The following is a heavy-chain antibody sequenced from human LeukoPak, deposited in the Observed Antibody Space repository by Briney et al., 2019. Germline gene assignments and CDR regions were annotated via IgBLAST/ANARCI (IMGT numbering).Heavy chain of an antibody. J-gene: IGHJ4*02. CDR2: ISYDGSNK. V-gene: IGHV3-30*03. D-gene: IGHD3-10*01. CDR1: GFTFSSYG. CDR3: ATGGSESYYRLDY. Sequence: GRSLRLSCAASGFTFSSYGMHWVRQAPGKGLEGVAVISYDGSNKYYADSVKGRFTISRDNSKNTLYLQMNSLRAEDTAVYYCATGGSESYYRLDYWGQGTLVTVSS.